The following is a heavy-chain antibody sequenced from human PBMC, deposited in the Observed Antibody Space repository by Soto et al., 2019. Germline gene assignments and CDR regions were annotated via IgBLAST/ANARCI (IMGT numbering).Heavy chain of an antibody. D-gene: IGHD2-15*01. Sequence: QVQLQESGPGLVKPSQTLSLACTVSGGSISSGDYYWSWIRQPPGKGLEWIGYIYYSGSTYYNPSLKSRVTISVDTSKNQFSLKLSSVTAADTAVYYCARSPSGRSCYSGSAWFDPWGQRTLVTVSS. CDR2: IYYSGST. J-gene: IGHJ5*02. CDR3: ARSPSGRSCYSGSAWFDP. V-gene: IGHV4-30-4*01. CDR1: GGSISSGDYY.